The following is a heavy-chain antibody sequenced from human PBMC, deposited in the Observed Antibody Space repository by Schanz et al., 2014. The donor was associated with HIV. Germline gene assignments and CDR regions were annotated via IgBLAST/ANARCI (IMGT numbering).Heavy chain of an antibody. CDR3: AREKFSTLTGYPQNAFDI. CDR2: INPNSGGT. V-gene: IGHV1-2*02. Sequence: QVQLMQSGAEVKEPGASVKVSCKASGYTFSGHYLHWVRQAPGQGLEWMGWINPNSGGTNYAQKFQGRVTISRDTSISTAYMELSSLRSEDTAVYYCAREKFSTLTGYPQNAFDIWGQGTMVTVSS. J-gene: IGHJ3*02. D-gene: IGHD3-9*01. CDR1: GYTFSGHY.